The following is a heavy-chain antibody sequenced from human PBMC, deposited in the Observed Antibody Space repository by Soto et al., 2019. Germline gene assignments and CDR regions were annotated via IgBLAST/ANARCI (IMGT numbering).Heavy chain of an antibody. CDR1: GGPISSYY. CDR3: ARDVYGSSTSGYYYYGMDV. V-gene: IGHV4-4*07. Sequence: SETLSLTCTVSGGPISSYYWSWIRQPAGKGLELIGRIYTSGSTDHNPSLKSRVTMSVDTSKNQFSLKLSSVTAADTAVYYCARDVYGSSTSGYYYYGMDVWGQGTTVTVSS. CDR2: IYTSGST. J-gene: IGHJ6*02. D-gene: IGHD2-2*01.